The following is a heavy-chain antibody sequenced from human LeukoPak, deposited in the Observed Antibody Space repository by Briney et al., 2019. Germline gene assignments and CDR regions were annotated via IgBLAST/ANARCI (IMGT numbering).Heavy chain of an antibody. D-gene: IGHD3-16*02. V-gene: IGHV3-23*01. CDR3: AYSILRLGELSSPFDY. Sequence: GGSLRLSCAASGFTFSSYGMSWVRQAPGKGLEWVSAISGSGGSTYYADSVKGRFTISRDNSKNTLYLQMNSLRAEDTAVYYCAYSILRLGELSSPFDYWGQGTLVTVSS. CDR1: GFTFSSYG. J-gene: IGHJ4*02. CDR2: ISGSGGST.